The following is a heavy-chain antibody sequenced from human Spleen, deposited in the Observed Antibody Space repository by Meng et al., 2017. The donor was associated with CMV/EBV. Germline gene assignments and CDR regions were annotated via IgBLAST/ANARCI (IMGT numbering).Heavy chain of an antibody. CDR2: INPNSGGT. V-gene: IGHV1-2*02. J-gene: IGHJ6*04. Sequence: ASVKVSCKASGYTFTGYYMHWVRQAPGQGLEWMGWINPNSGGTNYAQKFQGRGTMTRDKSISTAYMELSRLRSDDTAVYYRARRIFGVVSGMDVWGEGTTVTVSS. CDR3: ARRIFGVVSGMDV. D-gene: IGHD3-3*01. CDR1: GYTFTGYY.